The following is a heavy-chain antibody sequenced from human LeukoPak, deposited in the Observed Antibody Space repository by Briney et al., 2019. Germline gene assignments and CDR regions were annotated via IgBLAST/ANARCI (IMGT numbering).Heavy chain of an antibody. CDR2: INSDGSRT. V-gene: IGHV3-74*01. CDR1: GFTFSSYW. J-gene: IGHJ5*02. Sequence: GSLRLSCAASGFTFSSYWMHWVRQAPGKGLVWVSRINSDGSRTYYADSVKGRFTISIDNSKNTLYLQMNSLRAEDTAVYYCAKAPVPIIATNWFDPWGQGTLVTVSS. D-gene: IGHD2-2*01. CDR3: AKAPVPIIATNWFDP.